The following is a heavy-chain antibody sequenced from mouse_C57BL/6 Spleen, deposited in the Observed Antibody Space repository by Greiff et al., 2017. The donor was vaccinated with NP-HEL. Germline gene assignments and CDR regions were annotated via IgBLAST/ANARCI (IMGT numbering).Heavy chain of an antibody. Sequence: EVKVEESGGGLVKPGGSLKLSCAASGFTFSSYTMSWVRQTPEKRLEWVATISGGGGNTYYPDSVKGRFTISRDNAKNTLYLQMSSLRSEDTALYYCARQEGWDVGDYFDYWGQGTTLTVSS. CDR1: GFTFSSYT. V-gene: IGHV5-9*01. D-gene: IGHD3-3*01. CDR2: ISGGGGNT. J-gene: IGHJ2*01. CDR3: ARQEGWDVGDYFDY.